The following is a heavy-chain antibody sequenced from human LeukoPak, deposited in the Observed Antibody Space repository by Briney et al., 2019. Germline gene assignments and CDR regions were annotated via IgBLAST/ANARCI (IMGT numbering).Heavy chain of an antibody. D-gene: IGHD3-3*01. CDR1: GGSISSSSYY. CDR2: IYYSGST. CDR3: ARGNQGITIFGVVSYPFDY. J-gene: IGHJ4*02. Sequence: SETLSLTCTVSGGSISSSSYYWGWIRQPPGKGLEWIGSIYYSGSTYYNPSLKSRVTISVDTSKNQFSLKLSSVTAADTAVYYCARGNQGITIFGVVSYPFDYWGQGTLVTVSS. V-gene: IGHV4-39*01.